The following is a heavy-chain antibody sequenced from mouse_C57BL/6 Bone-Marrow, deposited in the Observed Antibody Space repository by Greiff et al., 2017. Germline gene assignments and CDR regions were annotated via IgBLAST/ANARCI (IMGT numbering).Heavy chain of an antibody. V-gene: IGHV7-3*01. D-gene: IGHD2-3*01. CDR1: GFTFTDYY. J-gene: IGHJ2*01. CDR2: IRNKANGYTT. CDR3: ARFYDGYFIDY. Sequence: EVHLVESGGGLVQPGGSLSLSCAASGFTFTDYYMSWVRQPPGKALEWLGFIRNKANGYTTEYSASVKGRFTISRDNSQSILYLQMNALRAEDSATYYCARFYDGYFIDYWGQGTTLTVSS.